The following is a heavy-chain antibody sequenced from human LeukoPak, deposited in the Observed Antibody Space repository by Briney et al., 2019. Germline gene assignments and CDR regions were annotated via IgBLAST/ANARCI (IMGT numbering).Heavy chain of an antibody. J-gene: IGHJ4*02. CDR1: GFTVSSYG. Sequence: GGSLRLSCAASGFTVSSYGMHWVRQAPGKGLEWVAVIWYDGSNKYYADSVKGRFTISRDNSKNTLYLQMNSLRAEDTAVYYCARTDIYNSGWFDYWGQGTLVTVSS. CDR2: IWYDGSNK. D-gene: IGHD6-19*01. V-gene: IGHV3-33*08. CDR3: ARTDIYNSGWFDY.